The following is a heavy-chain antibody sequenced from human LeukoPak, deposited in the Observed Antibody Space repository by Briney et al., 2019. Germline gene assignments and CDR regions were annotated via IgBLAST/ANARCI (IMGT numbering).Heavy chain of an antibody. V-gene: IGHV1-2*02. CDR1: GYTFTGYY. Sequence: GASVKVSCKASGYTFTGYYMHWVRQAPGQGLEWMGWINPNSGGTNYAQKFQGRVTMTRDTSISTAYMELSRLRSDDTAVYYCARGLPYGGYGGWFDPRGQGTLVTVSS. J-gene: IGHJ5*02. CDR2: INPNSGGT. CDR3: ARGLPYGGYGGWFDP. D-gene: IGHD5-12*01.